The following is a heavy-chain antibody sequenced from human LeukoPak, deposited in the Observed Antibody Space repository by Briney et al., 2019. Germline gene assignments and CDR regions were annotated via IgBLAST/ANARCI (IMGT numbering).Heavy chain of an antibody. V-gene: IGHV3-21*01. Sequence: GGSLRLSCAASGFTFSSYSMNWVRQAPGKGLEWVSSISGSSSYIYYADSVKGRFTISRDNAKNSLYLQMNSLRAEDTAVYYCARGYFLEGGYWGQGTLVTVSS. D-gene: IGHD1-1*01. J-gene: IGHJ4*02. CDR3: ARGYFLEGGY. CDR2: ISGSSSYI. CDR1: GFTFSSYS.